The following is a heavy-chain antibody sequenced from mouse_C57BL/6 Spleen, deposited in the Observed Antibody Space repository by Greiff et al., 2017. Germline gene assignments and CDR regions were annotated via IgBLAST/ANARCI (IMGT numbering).Heavy chain of an antibody. Sequence: VQLQQSGPELVKPGASVKIPCKASGYTFTDYNMDWVKQSHGKSLEWIGDINPNNGGTIYNQKFKGKATLTVDKSSSTAYMELRSLTSEDTAVYYCARARKYDYDWFAYWGQGTLVTVSA. J-gene: IGHJ3*01. V-gene: IGHV1-18*01. CDR2: INPNNGGT. CDR3: ARARKYDYDWFAY. D-gene: IGHD2-4*01. CDR1: GYTFTDYN.